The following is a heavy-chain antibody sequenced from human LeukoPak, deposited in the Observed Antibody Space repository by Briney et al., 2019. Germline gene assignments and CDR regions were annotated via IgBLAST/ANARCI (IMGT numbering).Heavy chain of an antibody. CDR1: GGSFSGYY. V-gene: IGHV4-34*01. CDR2: INHSGST. D-gene: IGHD3-9*01. J-gene: IGHJ4*02. CDR3: ARGPTGYEGY. Sequence: SETLSLTCAVYGGSFSGYYWSWIRQPPGKGLEWIGEINHSGSTNYNPSLKSRVTISVDTSKNQFSLKLSSVTATDTAVYYCARGPTGYEGYWGQGTLVTVSS.